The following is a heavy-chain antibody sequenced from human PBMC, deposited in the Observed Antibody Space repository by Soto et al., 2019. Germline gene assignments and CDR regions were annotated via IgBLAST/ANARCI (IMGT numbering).Heavy chain of an antibody. J-gene: IGHJ4*02. CDR1: GFTFSDYY. Sequence: GGSLRLSCAASGFTFSDYYIHWIRQAPGKGLEWISRINGDGRTIHYADSVKGRFIISRDNAKNSLRLQMNSLRAEDTAVYYCARSYEALSHDYWGQGTLVTVSS. D-gene: IGHD3-16*01. V-gene: IGHV3-11*04. CDR3: ARSYEALSHDY. CDR2: INGDGRTI.